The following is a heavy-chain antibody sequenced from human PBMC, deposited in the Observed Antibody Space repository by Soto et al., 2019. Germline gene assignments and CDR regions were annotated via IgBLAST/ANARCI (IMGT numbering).Heavy chain of an antibody. D-gene: IGHD6-19*01. V-gene: IGHV1-3*01. J-gene: IGHJ4*02. CDR1: GYTFTTYA. Sequence: ASVKVSCKASGYTFTTYAMHWVRQAPGQRLEWMGWINAGNGNTKYSQRFQGRVTVTRDTSASTAYMELSSLRSEDTAVYYCARAVAVPADFDYWGQGTLVTVSS. CDR2: INAGNGNT. CDR3: ARAVAVPADFDY.